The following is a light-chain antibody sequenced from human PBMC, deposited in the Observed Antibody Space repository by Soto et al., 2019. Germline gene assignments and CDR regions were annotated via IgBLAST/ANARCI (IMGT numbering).Light chain of an antibody. J-gene: IGLJ3*02. CDR2: SNS. CDR1: SSNIGNNN. CDR3: AAWDDRLIGWV. Sequence: QSVLTQPPSASGTPGQRVTISCSGSSSNIGNNNVNWYQQLPGTAPKLLIYSNSERPSGVPDRFSGSKSGTSASLAISGLQSEDEADFYCAAWDDRLIGWVFGGGTKLTV. V-gene: IGLV1-44*01.